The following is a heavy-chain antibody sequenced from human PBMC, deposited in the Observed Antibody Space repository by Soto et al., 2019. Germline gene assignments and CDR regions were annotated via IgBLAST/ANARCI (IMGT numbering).Heavy chain of an antibody. D-gene: IGHD2-2*01. J-gene: IGHJ6*03. CDR1: EFTFADYA. V-gene: IGHV3-23*01. CDR2: ISGSDDST. CDR3: AKVIVVLPAVNNYYMDV. Sequence: EVQLLESGGGLVQPGGSLRLSCAASEFTFADYAMTWVRQAPGKGLEWVSAISGSDDSTYYADCVKGRFTISRDNSKNTLFLQMNSLRVEDTAVYYCAKVIVVLPAVNNYYMDVWGKGTTVTVSS.